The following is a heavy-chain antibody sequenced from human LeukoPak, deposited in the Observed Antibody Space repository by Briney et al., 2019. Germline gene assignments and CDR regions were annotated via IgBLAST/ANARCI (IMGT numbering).Heavy chain of an antibody. CDR2: IKQDGSEK. Sequence: GGSLRLSCAASGFTFSSYWMSWVRQAPGKGLEWVANIKQDGSEKYYVDSVKGRFTISRDNAKNSLYLQMNSLRAEDTAVYYCARGQSYGSGSYYKDYWGQGTLVTVSS. D-gene: IGHD3-10*01. V-gene: IGHV3-7*01. J-gene: IGHJ4*02. CDR1: GFTFSSYW. CDR3: ARGQSYGSGSYYKDY.